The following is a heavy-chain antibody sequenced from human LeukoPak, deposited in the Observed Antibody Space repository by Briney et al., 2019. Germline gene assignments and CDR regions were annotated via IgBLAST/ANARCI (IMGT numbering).Heavy chain of an antibody. D-gene: IGHD1-14*01. J-gene: IGHJ4*02. V-gene: IGHV3-74*01. Sequence: PGGSLRLSCAASRFTLSSYWMHWVRQAPGKGLVWVSRINTDGSSTNYADSVKGRFTISRDNAMNTLYPQMNNLRAEDTAVYYCASRTGVYWGQGTLVSVSS. CDR1: RFTLSSYW. CDR3: ASRTGVY. CDR2: INTDGSST.